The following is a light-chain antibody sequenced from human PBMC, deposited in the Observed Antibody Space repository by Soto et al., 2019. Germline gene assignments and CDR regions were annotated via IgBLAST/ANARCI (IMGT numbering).Light chain of an antibody. J-gene: IGKJ1*01. CDR1: QSITIY. Sequence: DIQMTQSPSSLSASVGDRVTITCRASQSITIYLNWYQQKPGEAPNLLIFGASTLQTGVPSRFSGSGSGSDFTLTINNLQPEDFATYSCQQTHGNPTFGQGTKVDIK. V-gene: IGKV1-39*01. CDR3: QQTHGNPT. CDR2: GAS.